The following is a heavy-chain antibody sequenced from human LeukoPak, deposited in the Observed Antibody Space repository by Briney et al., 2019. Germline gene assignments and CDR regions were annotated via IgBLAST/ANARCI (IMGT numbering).Heavy chain of an antibody. D-gene: IGHD3-10*01. J-gene: IGHJ6*02. CDR3: ARDYNLLWFGELFLRYYYYGMDV. CDR1: GFTFISNG. Sequence: PGGSLRLSCAASGFTFISNGMHWVRQAPGKGLEWVAVIWYDGSNKYYADSVKGRFTISRDNSKNTLYLQMNSLRAEDTAVYYCARDYNLLWFGELFLRYYYYGMDVWGQGATVTVSS. CDR2: IWYDGSNK. V-gene: IGHV3-33*08.